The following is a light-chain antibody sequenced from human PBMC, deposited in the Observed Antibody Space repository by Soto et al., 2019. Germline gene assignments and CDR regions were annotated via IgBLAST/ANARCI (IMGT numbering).Light chain of an antibody. Sequence: QAVLTQSPSASASLGASVKLTCTLNSGHSRYAIAWHQQQPEKGPRYLMKVNSDGSHSKGDGIPDRFSGSSSGAERYLTISCLQSEDEADYYCQTWGTGILVVFGGGTKVTVL. CDR2: VNSDGSH. CDR3: QTWGTGILVV. J-gene: IGLJ2*01. CDR1: SGHSRYA. V-gene: IGLV4-69*01.